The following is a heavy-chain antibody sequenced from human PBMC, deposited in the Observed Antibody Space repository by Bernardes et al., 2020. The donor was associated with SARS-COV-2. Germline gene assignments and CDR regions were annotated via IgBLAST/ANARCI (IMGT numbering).Heavy chain of an antibody. CDR3: ARDKILSGGSAYYYGMDV. CDR2: INHSGST. CDR1: GGSFSGSY. J-gene: IGHJ6*02. Sequence: SETLSLTCAVYGGSFSGSYWSWIRQPPGKGLEWIGEINHSGSTNYNPSLKSRVTISVDTSKNQFSLKLSSLTAADTAVYYCARDKILSGGSAYYYGMDVWGQGTMVTVSS. V-gene: IGHV4-34*01. D-gene: IGHD2-15*01.